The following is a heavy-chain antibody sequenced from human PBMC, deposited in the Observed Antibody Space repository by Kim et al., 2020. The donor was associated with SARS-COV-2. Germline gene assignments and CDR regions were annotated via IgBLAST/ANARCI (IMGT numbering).Heavy chain of an antibody. V-gene: IGHV3-30*07. CDR3: ARDPGYCSGGSCYSNYFDY. D-gene: IGHD2-15*01. J-gene: IGHJ4*02. Sequence: GRFTISRDNSKTTLYLQMNSRRAEDTAVYYCARDPGYCSGGSCYSNYFDYWGQGTLVTVSS.